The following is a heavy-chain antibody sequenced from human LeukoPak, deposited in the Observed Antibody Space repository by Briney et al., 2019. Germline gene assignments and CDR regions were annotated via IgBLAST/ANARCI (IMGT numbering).Heavy chain of an antibody. J-gene: IGHJ3*02. CDR2: ISSTGSTK. CDR1: GFTFSDYY. D-gene: IGHD1-1*01. CDR3: ARVTSPYAFDI. V-gene: IGHV3-11*04. Sequence: GGSLRLSCTASGFTFSDYYMSWLRQAPGKGLEWVSYISSTGSTKYHADSVRGRFTISRDNAKNSLYLQMNSLRAEDTAVYYCARVTSPYAFDIWGQGTMVTVSS.